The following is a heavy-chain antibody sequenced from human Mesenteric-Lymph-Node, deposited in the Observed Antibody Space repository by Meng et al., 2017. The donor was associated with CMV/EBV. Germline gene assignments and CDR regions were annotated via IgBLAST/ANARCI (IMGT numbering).Heavy chain of an antibody. CDR2: INRDGSNT. V-gene: IGHV3-74*01. CDR3: ARGDRVVPAATSYYYGMDV. J-gene: IGHJ6*02. D-gene: IGHD2-2*01. CDR1: GFTFSNNW. Sequence: GESLKISCAASGFTFSNNWLHWVRQGPGKGLVWVSRINRDGSNTRYGDSVKGRFTISRDNAKNTLYLQMNSLRADDTAVYYCARGDRVVPAATSYYYGMDVWGQGTTVTVSS.